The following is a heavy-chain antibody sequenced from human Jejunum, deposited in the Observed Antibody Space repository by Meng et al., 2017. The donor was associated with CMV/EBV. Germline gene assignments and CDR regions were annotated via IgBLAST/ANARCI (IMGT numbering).Heavy chain of an antibody. Sequence: QVELQGSVPGLGEPSQTLSLTCTVSGDSISSSNWWSWVRQPPGKGLEWIGEIYHSGSTNYNPSLKSRVTISVDKSKNQFSLKLSSVTAADTAVYYCASFPPPGKQWLVTDYWGQGTLVTVSS. V-gene: IGHV4-4*02. CDR2: IYHSGST. CDR1: GDSISSSNW. D-gene: IGHD6-19*01. J-gene: IGHJ4*02. CDR3: ASFPPPGKQWLVTDY.